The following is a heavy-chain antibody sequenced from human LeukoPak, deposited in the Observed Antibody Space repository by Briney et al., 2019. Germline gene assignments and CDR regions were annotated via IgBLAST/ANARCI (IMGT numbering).Heavy chain of an antibody. J-gene: IGHJ6*03. V-gene: IGHV3-15*01. CDR2: IKSKTDGGTT. D-gene: IGHD2-2*01. CDR3: TTSVGPAAKPYYYYYYYMDV. Sequence: GGSLRLSCAASGFTFSNAWMSWVRQAPGKGLEWVGRIKSKTDGGTTDYAAPVKGRFTISRDDSKNTLYLQMNSLKTEDTAVYYCTTSVGPAAKPYYYYYYYMDVWGKGTTVTVSS. CDR1: GFTFSNAW.